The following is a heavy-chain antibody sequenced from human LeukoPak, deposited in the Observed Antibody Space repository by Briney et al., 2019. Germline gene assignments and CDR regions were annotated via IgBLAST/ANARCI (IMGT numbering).Heavy chain of an antibody. CDR2: ISSSSSHI. J-gene: IGHJ6*02. Sequence: GGSLRLSCAASGFTFSSYSMNWVRQAPGKGLEWVSSISSSSSHIYYADSVKGRFTISRDNAKNSLYLQMNSLRAEDTAVYYCARDSALEYDFWSGYYPHYGMDVWGQGTTVTVSS. V-gene: IGHV3-21*01. CDR1: GFTFSSYS. CDR3: ARDSALEYDFWSGYYPHYGMDV. D-gene: IGHD3-3*01.